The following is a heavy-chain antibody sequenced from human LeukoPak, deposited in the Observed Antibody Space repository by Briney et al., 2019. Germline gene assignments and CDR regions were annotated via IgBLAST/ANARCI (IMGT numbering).Heavy chain of an antibody. Sequence: GESLRLSCAASGFTFSSYAMSWVRQAPGKGLEWVSSISGIGGSTYYADSVRGRFTISRDNSKNTLYLRMSSLRAEDTAVYYCAKDQWDYWGQGTLVTVSS. D-gene: IGHD1-26*01. CDR2: ISGIGGST. J-gene: IGHJ4*02. V-gene: IGHV3-23*01. CDR1: GFTFSSYA. CDR3: AKDQWDY.